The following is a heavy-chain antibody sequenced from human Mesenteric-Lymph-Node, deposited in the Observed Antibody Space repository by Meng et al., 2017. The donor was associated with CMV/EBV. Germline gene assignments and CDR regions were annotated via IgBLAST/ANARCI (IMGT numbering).Heavy chain of an antibody. CDR1: GFTFSSYW. D-gene: IGHD2-8*01. CDR2: IKQDGSEK. V-gene: IGHV3-7*01. J-gene: IGHJ4*02. CDR3: ARDLRNGNPPYFDR. Sequence: GESLKISCAASGFTFSSYWMSWVRQAPGKGLEWVANIKQDGSEKYYVDSVKGRFTISRDNAKNSLYLQMNSLTAEDTAVYYCARDLRNGNPPYFDRWGQGTLVTVSS.